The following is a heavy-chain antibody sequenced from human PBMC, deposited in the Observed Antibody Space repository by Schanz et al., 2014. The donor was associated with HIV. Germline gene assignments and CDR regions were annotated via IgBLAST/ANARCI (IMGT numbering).Heavy chain of an antibody. CDR2: IWYDGSNK. Sequence: VQLVESGGGVVQPGRSLGLSCAASGFTFSSYGMHWVRQAPGKGLEWEAVIWYDGSNKYYADSVKGRFTISRDNSKKTLYLQMNSLRAEDTAVYYCARGEAITYYYHYYGMDVWGQGTTVTVSS. J-gene: IGHJ6*02. CDR3: ARGEAITYYYHYYGMDV. D-gene: IGHD1-20*01. V-gene: IGHV3-33*01. CDR1: GFTFSSYG.